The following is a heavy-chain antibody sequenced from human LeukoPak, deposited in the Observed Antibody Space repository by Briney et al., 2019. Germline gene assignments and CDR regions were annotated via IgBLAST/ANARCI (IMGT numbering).Heavy chain of an antibody. J-gene: IGHJ6*02. D-gene: IGHD5-24*01. CDR2: IYYSGST. CDR1: GGSISSYY. CDR3: ARDQSSYGMDV. Sequence: SETLSLTCTVSGGSISSYYWSWIRQPPGKGLEWIGYIYYSGSTYYNASLKSRVTISEDTSKNQFSLRLSSVTAADTAVYYCARDQSSYGMDVWGHGTTVTVSS. V-gene: IGHV4-59*04.